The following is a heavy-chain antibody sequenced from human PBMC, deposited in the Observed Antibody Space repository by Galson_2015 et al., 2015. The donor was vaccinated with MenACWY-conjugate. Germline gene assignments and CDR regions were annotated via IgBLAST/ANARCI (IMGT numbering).Heavy chain of an antibody. Sequence: SVKVSCKASGGTFSSYAISWVRQAPGQGLEWMGGIIPIFGTANYAQKFQGRVTITADGSTSTAYMELSSLRPEDTAVYYCAISIVGATHEFDPWGQGTLVTVSS. J-gene: IGHJ5*02. V-gene: IGHV1-69*13. CDR2: IIPIFGTA. CDR3: AISIVGATHEFDP. D-gene: IGHD1-26*01. CDR1: GGTFSSYA.